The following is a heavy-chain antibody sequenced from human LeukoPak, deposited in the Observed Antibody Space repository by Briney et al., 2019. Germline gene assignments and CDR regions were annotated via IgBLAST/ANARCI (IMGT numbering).Heavy chain of an antibody. D-gene: IGHD6-13*01. CDR3: ARDDSIAAAGTWFDY. CDR2: INPNSGGT. J-gene: IGHJ4*02. Sequence: ASVKVSCKASGYTFTGYYMHWVRQAPGQGLEWMGWINPNSGGTNYAQKLQGRVTMTTDTSTSTAYMELRSLRSDDTAVYYCARDDSIAAAGTWFDYWGQGTLVTVSS. V-gene: IGHV1-2*02. CDR1: GYTFTGYY.